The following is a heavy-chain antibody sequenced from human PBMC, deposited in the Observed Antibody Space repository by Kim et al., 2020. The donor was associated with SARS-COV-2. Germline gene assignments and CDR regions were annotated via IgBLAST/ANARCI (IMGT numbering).Heavy chain of an antibody. CDR1: GGTFSSYA. D-gene: IGHD1-1*01. CDR3: ARDPLTGGLIFDY. J-gene: IGHJ4*02. Sequence: SVKVSCKASGGTFSSYAISWVRQAPGQGLEWMGRIIPILGIANYAQKFQGRVTITADKSTSTAYMELSSLRSEDTAVYYCARDPLTGGLIFDYWGQGTLVTVSS. CDR2: IIPILGIA. V-gene: IGHV1-69*04.